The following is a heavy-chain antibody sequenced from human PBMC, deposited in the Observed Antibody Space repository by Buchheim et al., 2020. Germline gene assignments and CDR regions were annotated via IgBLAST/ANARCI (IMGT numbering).Heavy chain of an antibody. D-gene: IGHD3-3*01. CDR1: GFTFSSYW. J-gene: IGHJ3*02. CDR2: IKQDGSEK. Sequence: EVQLVESGGGLVQPGGSLRLSCAASGFTFSSYWMSWVRQAPGKGLEWVANIKQDGSEKYYVDSVKGRFTISRDNAKHSLYLQMNSLRAEDTAVYYCARDQFAWLLSNDAFDIWGQGT. CDR3: ARDQFAWLLSNDAFDI. V-gene: IGHV3-7*01.